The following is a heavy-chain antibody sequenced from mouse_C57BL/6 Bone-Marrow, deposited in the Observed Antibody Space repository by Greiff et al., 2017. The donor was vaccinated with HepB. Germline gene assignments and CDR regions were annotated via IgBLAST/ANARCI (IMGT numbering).Heavy chain of an antibody. J-gene: IGHJ1*03. CDR3: TGPTVVAHWYFDV. V-gene: IGHV6-3*01. Sequence: EVQGVESGGGLVQPGGSMKLSCVASGFTFSNYWMNWVRQSPEKGLEWVAQIRLKSDNYATHYAESVKGRFTISRDDSKSSVYLQMNNLRAEDTGIYYCTGPTVVAHWYFDVWGTGTTVTVSS. D-gene: IGHD1-1*01. CDR1: GFTFSNYW. CDR2: IRLKSDNYAT.